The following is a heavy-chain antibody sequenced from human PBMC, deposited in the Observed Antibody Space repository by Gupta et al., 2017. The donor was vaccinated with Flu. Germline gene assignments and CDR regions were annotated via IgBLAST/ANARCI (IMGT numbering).Heavy chain of an antibody. V-gene: IGHV4-59*02. J-gene: IGHJ5*02. CDR3: ARVDYELWSGLSSGWFDP. CDR1: SVTSYY. Sequence: SVTSYYWAWIRQPPGKGLEWIGHMYFSGDTNYNPSLKSRVTISADTSENQFSLTLTSVTAADTAIYYCARVDYELWSGLSSGWFDPWGQGTRVTVSS. D-gene: IGHD3-3*01. CDR2: MYFSGDT.